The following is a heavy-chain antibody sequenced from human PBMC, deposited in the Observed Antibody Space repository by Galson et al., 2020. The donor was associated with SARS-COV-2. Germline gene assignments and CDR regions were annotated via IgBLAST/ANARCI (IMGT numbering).Heavy chain of an antibody. D-gene: IGHD3-22*01. CDR3: VKGGGMVVDINWVDS. Sequence: GGPLRLSCAASGFTFRSFGMHWFRQAPGKGLEWLTLISYDGSSEHYADSVKGRFTISRDNSKNTVTLQMNSLNTEDSAVYYCVKGGGMVVDINWVDSWGQGVLVT. CDR1: GFTFRSFG. V-gene: IGHV3-30*18. CDR2: ISYDGSSE. J-gene: IGHJ5*01.